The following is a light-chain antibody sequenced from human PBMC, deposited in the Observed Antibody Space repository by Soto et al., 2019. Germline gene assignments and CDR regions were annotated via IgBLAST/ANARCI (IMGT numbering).Light chain of an antibody. CDR2: DVS. CDR1: SSDVGGYNY. J-gene: IGLJ1*01. Sequence: QSVLTQPASVSGSPGQSITISCTGTSSDVGGYNYVSWYQQHPAKAPKVMIYDVSNRPSGVSNRFSGSKSVNTASLTISGLQAEDEADYYCYSYTSSSTYVFGTGTKLTVL. CDR3: YSYTSSSTYV. V-gene: IGLV2-14*03.